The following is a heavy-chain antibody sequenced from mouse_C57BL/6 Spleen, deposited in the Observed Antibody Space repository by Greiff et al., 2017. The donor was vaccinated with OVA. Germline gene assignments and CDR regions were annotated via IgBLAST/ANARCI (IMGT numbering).Heavy chain of an antibody. V-gene: IGHV1-52*01. CDR2: IDPSDSET. D-gene: IGHD1-1*01. Sequence: QVQLQQPGAELVRPGSSVKLSCKASGYTFTSYWMHWVKQRPIQGLEWIGNIDPSDSETHYNQKFKDKATLTVDKSSSTAYMQLSSLTSEDSAVYYCARKNYYGDYAMDYWGQGTSVTVSS. J-gene: IGHJ4*01. CDR3: ARKNYYGDYAMDY. CDR1: GYTFTSYW.